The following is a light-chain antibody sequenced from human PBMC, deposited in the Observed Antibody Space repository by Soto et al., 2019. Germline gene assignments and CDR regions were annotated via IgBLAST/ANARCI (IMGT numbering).Light chain of an antibody. V-gene: IGLV2-14*01. CDR2: DVS. J-gene: IGLJ3*02. CDR1: SSDVGGYNY. CDR3: SSYTSSSTWV. Sequence: QSVLTQPASVSGSPGPSITISCTGTSSDVGGYNYVSWYQQHPGKAPKLMMYDVSNRPSGVSNRFSGSKSGNTASLTISGLQAEDEDDYYCSSYTSSSTWVFGGGTKLTVL.